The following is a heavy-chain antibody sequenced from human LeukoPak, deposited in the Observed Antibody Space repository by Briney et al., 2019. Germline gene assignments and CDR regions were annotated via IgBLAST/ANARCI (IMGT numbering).Heavy chain of an antibody. Sequence: GESLKISCQGSEDSFTSYWIAWVRQMPGGKGLKWMGIIYPGDSDTKYSPSFQGQVTISADKSISTAYLQWSSLRAPDTAMYYCTRQKYYYDSSGEIWGQGTMVTVSS. CDR2: IYPGDSDT. CDR1: EDSFTSYW. D-gene: IGHD3-22*01. J-gene: IGHJ3*02. V-gene: IGHV5-51*01. CDR3: TRQKYYYDSSGEI.